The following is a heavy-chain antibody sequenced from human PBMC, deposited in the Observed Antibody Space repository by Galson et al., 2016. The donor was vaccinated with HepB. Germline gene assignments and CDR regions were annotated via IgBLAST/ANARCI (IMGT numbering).Heavy chain of an antibody. D-gene: IGHD3-10*01. V-gene: IGHV3-53*01. Sequence: SLRLSCAVSGFTVNSNYMTWVRQAPGKGLAWVSVISSGATTYYAESVKGRFTISRDRSKNTLYLQMNSLRAEDTAVYYCARGPIVSFYAGPTWFDPWGRGTLVTVPS. CDR3: ARGPIVSFYAGPTWFDP. CDR1: GFTVNSNY. CDR2: ISSGATT. J-gene: IGHJ5*02.